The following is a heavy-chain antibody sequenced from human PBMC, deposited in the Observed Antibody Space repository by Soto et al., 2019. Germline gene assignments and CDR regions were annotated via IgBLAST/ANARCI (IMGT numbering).Heavy chain of an antibody. CDR3: AKAPIPQPRPAVTPGWFGP. D-gene: IGHD6-25*01. V-gene: IGHV4-31*03. Sequence: SETLSLTCSVSGGSIREGGYYWAWIGQRPGKGLEWMGFIYFTGKTNYNPSFESRLSMSVDMSRSQLSLRLPSVTAADTAVYFCAKAPIPQPRPAVTPGWFGPWGPGILVAVSS. CDR2: IYFTGKT. CDR1: GGSIREGGYY. J-gene: IGHJ5*02.